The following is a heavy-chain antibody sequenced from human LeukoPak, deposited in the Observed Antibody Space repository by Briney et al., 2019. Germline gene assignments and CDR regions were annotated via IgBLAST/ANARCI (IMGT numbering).Heavy chain of an antibody. CDR1: GRSFSGYY. Sequence: SETLSLTCAVYGRSFSGYYWSWIRQPPGKGLEWIGEINHSGSTNYNPSLKSRVTISVDTSKNQFSLKLSSVTAADTAVYYCAREGGSNYYDSSGYLHWGQGTLVTVPS. D-gene: IGHD3-22*01. V-gene: IGHV4-34*01. J-gene: IGHJ4*02. CDR3: AREGGSNYYDSSGYLH. CDR2: INHSGST.